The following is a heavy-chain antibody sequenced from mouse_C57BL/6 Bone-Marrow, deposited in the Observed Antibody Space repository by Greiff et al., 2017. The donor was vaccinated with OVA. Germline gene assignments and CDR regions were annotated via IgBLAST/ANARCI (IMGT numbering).Heavy chain of an antibody. CDR3: ANYYGRYFDV. CDR1: GYSFTSYY. Sequence: QVQLQQSGPELVKPGASVKISCKASGYSFTSYYIHWVKQRPGQGLEWIGWIYPGSGNTKYNEKVKGKATLTADTSSSTAYMQLSSLTSEDSAVYYCANYYGRYFDVWGTGTTVTVSS. V-gene: IGHV1-66*01. D-gene: IGHD1-1*01. CDR2: IYPGSGNT. J-gene: IGHJ1*03.